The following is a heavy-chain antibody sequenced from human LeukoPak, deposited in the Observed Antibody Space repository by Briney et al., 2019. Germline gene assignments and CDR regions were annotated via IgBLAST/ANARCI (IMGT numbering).Heavy chain of an antibody. V-gene: IGHV1-2*02. D-gene: IGHD3-22*01. CDR3: ARDPGSGSSGYSGDY. CDR2: INPNTGGT. J-gene: IGHJ4*02. Sequence: ASVKVSCKASGYTLTGHYLHWVRQAPGQGLEWMGWINPNTGGTKYAQRFQGRVTMTRDTSISTAYMELSRLTSGDTAVYYCARDPGSGSSGYSGDYWGQGTLVTVSS. CDR1: GYTLTGHY.